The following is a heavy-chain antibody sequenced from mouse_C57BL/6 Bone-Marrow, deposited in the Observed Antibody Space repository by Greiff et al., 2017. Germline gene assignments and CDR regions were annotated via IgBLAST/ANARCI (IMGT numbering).Heavy chain of an antibody. CDR1: GYTFTSYT. CDR3: AKGYYFDY. J-gene: IGHJ2*01. CDR2: INPSSGYT. Sequence: VQGVESGAELARPDASVKMSCKASGYTFTSYTMHWVKQRPGQGLEWIGYINPSSGYTKYNQKFKDKATLTADKSSSTAYMQLSSLTSEASAVYYCAKGYYFDYWGQGTTLTVSS. V-gene: IGHV1-4*01.